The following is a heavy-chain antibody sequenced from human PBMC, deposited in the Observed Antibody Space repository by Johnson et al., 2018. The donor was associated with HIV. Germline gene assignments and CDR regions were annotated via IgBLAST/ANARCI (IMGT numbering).Heavy chain of an antibody. V-gene: IGHV3-30-3*01. Sequence: QVQLVESGGGVVQPGRSLRLSCAASGFPFSTYAMHWVRQAPGKGLEWVSVISYDGSDKYYADSVKGRFNISRDNSRNTLYVHMNSLRAEDTAVYYCARGKAWIQRWDDAFDIWGQGTMVTVSS. D-gene: IGHD5-18*01. J-gene: IGHJ3*02. CDR2: ISYDGSDK. CDR1: GFPFSTYA. CDR3: ARGKAWIQRWDDAFDI.